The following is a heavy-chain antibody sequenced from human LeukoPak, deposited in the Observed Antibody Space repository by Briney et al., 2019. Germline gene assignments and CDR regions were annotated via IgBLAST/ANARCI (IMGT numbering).Heavy chain of an antibody. J-gene: IGHJ3*02. CDR1: GFTFSSYA. V-gene: IGHV3-30*04. D-gene: IGHD2-21*02. Sequence: GRSLRLSCAASGFTFSSYAMHWVRQAPGKGLEWVAVISYHGSNKFYADSVKGRFTISRDNSKNTLYLQMNSLRGEDTAVYYCARGQHRVTYSDDAFDIWGQGTMVSVSS. CDR3: ARGQHRVTYSDDAFDI. CDR2: ISYHGSNK.